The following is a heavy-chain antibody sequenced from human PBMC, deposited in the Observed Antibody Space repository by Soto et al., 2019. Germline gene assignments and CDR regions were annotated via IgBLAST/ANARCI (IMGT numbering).Heavy chain of an antibody. D-gene: IGHD2-21*02. Sequence: EVQLLESGGGLVQPGGSLRLSCAASGFTFSSSAMSWVRQAPGKGLEWVSAISGSGGSTYYADSVKGRFTISRDNSKNPLYLQMNSLRSEDTAVYYWAKALDPADPATAIFDYWGQGTLVTVSS. CDR3: AKALDPADPATAIFDY. CDR2: ISGSGGST. CDR1: GFTFSSSA. V-gene: IGHV3-23*01. J-gene: IGHJ4*02.